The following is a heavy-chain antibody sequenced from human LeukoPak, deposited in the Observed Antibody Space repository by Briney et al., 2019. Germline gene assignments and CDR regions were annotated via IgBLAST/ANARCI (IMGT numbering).Heavy chain of an antibody. CDR3: VRDGASTTPYDC. V-gene: IGHV3-23*01. Sequence: GGSLRLSCAASGFTFSSYAMSWVRQAPGKGLEWVSAISGSGGSTYYADSVKGRFTISRDNAKNTLYLHMDSLRAEDTAIYYCVRDGASTTPYDCWGQGTLVTVSS. J-gene: IGHJ4*02. CDR1: GFTFSSYA. CDR2: ISGSGGST. D-gene: IGHD2-15*01.